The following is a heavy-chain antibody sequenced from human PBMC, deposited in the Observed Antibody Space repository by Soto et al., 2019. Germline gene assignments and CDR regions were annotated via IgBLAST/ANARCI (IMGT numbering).Heavy chain of an antibody. CDR1: GGSISSYY. Sequence: PSETLSLTCTVSGGSISSYYWSWIRQPPGKGLEWIGYIYYSGSANYNPSLKSRVTISVDTSKNQFSLKLSSVTAADTAVYYCARTTYGMDVWGQGTTVTVSS. V-gene: IGHV4-59*01. J-gene: IGHJ6*02. CDR3: ARTTYGMDV. D-gene: IGHD1-1*01. CDR2: IYYSGSA.